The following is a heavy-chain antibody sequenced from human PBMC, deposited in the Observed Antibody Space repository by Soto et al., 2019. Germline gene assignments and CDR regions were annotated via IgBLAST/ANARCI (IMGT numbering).Heavy chain of an antibody. CDR3: ARDAVLRA. V-gene: IGHV3-48*01. CDR1: GFTFSSYS. Sequence: EVQLVESGGGLVQPGGSLRLSCAGSGFTFSSYSMNWVRQAPGKGLAWVSFISSSSSTIYYADSVKGRFTISRDNAKSSVYLQMNSLRAEDTDVYYCARDAVLRAWGQGTLVTVSS. J-gene: IGHJ5*02. D-gene: IGHD3-3*01. CDR2: ISSSSSTI.